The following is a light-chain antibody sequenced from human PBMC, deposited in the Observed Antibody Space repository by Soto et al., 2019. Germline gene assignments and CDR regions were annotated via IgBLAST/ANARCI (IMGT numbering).Light chain of an antibody. CDR1: SSDVGGYNH. CDR3: SSYTSGSTRYV. CDR2: DVS. J-gene: IGLJ1*01. Sequence: QSALTQPASVSGSPGQSITISCTGTSSDVGGYNHVSWYQQHPDKAPKLMIFDVSNRPSGVSNRFSGSKSGNTASLTISGLQAEDEADYYCSSYTSGSTRYVFGTGTKLTVL. V-gene: IGLV2-14*03.